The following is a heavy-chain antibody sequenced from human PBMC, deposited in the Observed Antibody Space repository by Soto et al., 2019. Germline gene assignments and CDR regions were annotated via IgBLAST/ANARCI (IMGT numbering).Heavy chain of an antibody. V-gene: IGHV1-18*04. J-gene: IGHJ6*02. CDR3: ARDRSSWYLVIYYYYGMDV. D-gene: IGHD6-13*01. Sequence: QVQLVQSGAEVKKPGASVKVSCKASGYTFTSYGISWVRQAPGQGLEWMGWISAYNGNTNYAQKLQGRVTMTTDTSTSTAYMELRSLRSDDTAVYYCARDRSSWYLVIYYYYGMDVWGQGTTVTVSS. CDR2: ISAYNGNT. CDR1: GYTFTSYG.